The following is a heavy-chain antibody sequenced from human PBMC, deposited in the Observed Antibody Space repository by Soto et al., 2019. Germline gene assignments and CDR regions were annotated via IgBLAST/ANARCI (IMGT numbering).Heavy chain of an antibody. CDR1: GFTFSSYA. V-gene: IGHV3-23*01. CDR3: AKDRAIVVVITTSWYYYGMDV. J-gene: IGHJ6*02. CDR2: ISGSGGST. D-gene: IGHD3-22*01. Sequence: AGGSLRLSCAASGFTFSSYAMSWVRQAPGRGLEWVSAISGSGGSTYYADSVKGRFTISRDNSKNTLYLQMNSLRAEDTAVYYCAKDRAIVVVITTSWYYYGMDVWGQGTTVTVSS.